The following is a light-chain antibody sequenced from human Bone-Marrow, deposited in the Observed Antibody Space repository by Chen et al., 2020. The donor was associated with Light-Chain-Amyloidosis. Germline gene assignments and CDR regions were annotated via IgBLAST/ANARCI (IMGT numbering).Light chain of an antibody. V-gene: IGLV3-25*03. CDR2: RDT. CDR1: DLPTKY. Sequence: SYELTQPPSVSVSPGQTARITCSGDDLPTKYAYWYQQKPGQAPVLVIHRDTERPSGISERFSGDSSGTTAKLTISGVQAEDEADYHCQSADSSGTDEVIFGGGTKLTVL. CDR3: QSADSSGTDEVI. J-gene: IGLJ2*01.